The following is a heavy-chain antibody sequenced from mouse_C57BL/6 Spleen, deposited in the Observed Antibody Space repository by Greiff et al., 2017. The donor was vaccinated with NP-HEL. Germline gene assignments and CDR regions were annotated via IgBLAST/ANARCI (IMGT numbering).Heavy chain of an antibody. V-gene: IGHV7-1*01. CDR3: ARDPRSSYKAY. J-gene: IGHJ3*01. D-gene: IGHD1-1*01. Sequence: EVQGVDSGGGLVQSGRSLRLSCATSGFTFSDFYMEWVRQAPGKGLEWIAASRNKANDYTTEYSASVKGRFIVSRDTSQSILYLQMNALRAEDTAIYYCARDPRSSYKAYWGQGTLVTVSA. CDR2: SRNKANDYTT. CDR1: GFTFSDFY.